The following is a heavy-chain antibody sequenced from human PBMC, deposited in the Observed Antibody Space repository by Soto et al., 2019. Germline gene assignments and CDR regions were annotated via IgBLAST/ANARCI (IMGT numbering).Heavy chain of an antibody. D-gene: IGHD3-22*01. CDR1: GFTFSNYN. CDR3: ASRYYYDSSGYYYPYYY. J-gene: IGHJ4*02. Sequence: GGSLRLSCAASGFTFSNYNMNWVRQAPGKGLEWVSSISSSSSTIYYADSVKGRFAISRDNAKNSLYLQMNSLRDEDTAVYYCASRYYYDSSGYYYPYYYWGQGTLVTVSS. CDR2: ISSSSSTI. V-gene: IGHV3-48*02.